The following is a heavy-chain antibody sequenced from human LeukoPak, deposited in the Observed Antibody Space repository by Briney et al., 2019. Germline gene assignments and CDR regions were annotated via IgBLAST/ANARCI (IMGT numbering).Heavy chain of an antibody. CDR2: ISVYNGGNT. V-gene: IGHV1-18*01. CDR1: GYTFTSYG. J-gene: IGHJ4*02. CDR3: ARMDYGDYDYFDY. Sequence: GASVKVSCKASGYTFTSYGISWVRQAPGQGLEWMGWISVYNGGNTNYAQKLQGRVTMTTDTSTSTAYMELRSLRSDDTAVYYCARMDYGDYDYFDYWGRGTLVTVSS. D-gene: IGHD4-17*01.